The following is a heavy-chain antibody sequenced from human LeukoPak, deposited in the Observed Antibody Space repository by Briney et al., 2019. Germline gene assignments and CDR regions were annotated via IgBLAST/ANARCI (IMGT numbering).Heavy chain of an antibody. Sequence: PSETLSLTCAVYGGSFSGYYWSWIRQPPGKGLEWIGEINHSGSTNYNPSLKSRVTISVDTSKNQFSLKLSSVTAADTAVYYCARGHRDYVWGSYRPGGWFDPWGQGTLVTVSS. J-gene: IGHJ5*02. CDR1: GGSFSGYY. D-gene: IGHD3-16*02. CDR3: ARGHRDYVWGSYRPGGWFDP. V-gene: IGHV4-34*01. CDR2: INHSGST.